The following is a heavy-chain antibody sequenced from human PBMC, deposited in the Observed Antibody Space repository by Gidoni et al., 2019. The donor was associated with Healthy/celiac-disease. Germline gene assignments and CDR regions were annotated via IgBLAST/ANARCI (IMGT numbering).Heavy chain of an antibody. CDR2: IYPGDSDT. CDR3: ASSVGSYYYYYGMDV. J-gene: IGHJ6*02. V-gene: IGHV5-51*01. Sequence: EVQLVQSGAAVKKPGESLKISCKGSGYSFTSYWIGWVRQMPGNGLEWRGIIYPGDSDTRYSPYFQGQVTISVDKSISTAYLQWSSLKAADTAMYYCASSVGSYYYYYGMDVWGQGTTVTVSS. CDR1: GYSFTSYW.